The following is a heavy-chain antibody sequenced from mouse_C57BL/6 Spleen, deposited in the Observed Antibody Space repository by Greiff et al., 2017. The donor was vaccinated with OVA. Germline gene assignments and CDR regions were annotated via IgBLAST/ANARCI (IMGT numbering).Heavy chain of an antibody. CDR3: ARGAYYSNYESFDY. CDR1: GYTFTSYW. D-gene: IGHD2-5*01. J-gene: IGHJ2*01. CDR2: IDPSDSEP. V-gene: IGHV1-52*01. Sequence: QVQLQQPGAELVRPGSSVKLSCKASGYTFTSYWMHWVKQRPIQGLEWIGNIDPSDSEPHYNQKFKDKATLPVDKSSSTAYMQLSSLTSEDSAVYYCARGAYYSNYESFDYWGQGTTLTVSS.